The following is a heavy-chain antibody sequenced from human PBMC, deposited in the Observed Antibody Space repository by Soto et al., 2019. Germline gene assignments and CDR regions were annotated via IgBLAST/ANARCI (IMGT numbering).Heavy chain of an antibody. J-gene: IGHJ5*01. CDR1: GGSISSGDYY. CDR3: AREISGDYGGSWFDS. CDR2: IYYSGST. V-gene: IGHV4-30-4*01. D-gene: IGHD4-17*01. Sequence: SETLSLTCTVSGGSISSGDYYWSWIRQPPGKGLEWIGYIYYSGSTYYNPSLKSRVTISVDTSKNQFSLKLSSVTAADTAVYYCAREISGDYGGSWFDSWGQGTLVTVSS.